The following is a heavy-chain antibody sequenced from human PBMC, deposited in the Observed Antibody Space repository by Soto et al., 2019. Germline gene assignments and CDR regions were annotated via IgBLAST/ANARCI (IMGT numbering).Heavy chain of an antibody. J-gene: IGHJ3*02. V-gene: IGHV3-7*01. CDR2: IKQDGSEK. CDR1: GFTFSGYW. Sequence: EVQLVESGGGLVQPGGSLRLSCAAPGFTFSGYWMSWVRQAPGKGLEWVANIKQDGSEKYYVDSVKGRFTISRDNAKNSLYLQMNSLRAEDTAVYYCARAIWDDAFDIWGQGTMVTVSS. CDR3: ARAIWDDAFDI. D-gene: IGHD1-26*01.